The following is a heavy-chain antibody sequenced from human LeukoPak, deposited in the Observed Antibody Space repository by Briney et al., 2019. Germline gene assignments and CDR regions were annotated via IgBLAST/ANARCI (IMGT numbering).Heavy chain of an antibody. Sequence: GGSLRLSCAASGFTFSSYSMNWVRQAPGKGLEWVSSISSSSSYIYYADSVKGRFTISRDNAKNSLYLQMNSLRAEDTAVYYCARDQSTVLLWFGELLKQSGYYYMDVWGKGTTVTISS. CDR3: ARDQSTVLLWFGELLKQSGYYYMDV. J-gene: IGHJ6*03. CDR1: GFTFSSYS. V-gene: IGHV3-21*01. D-gene: IGHD3-10*01. CDR2: ISSSSSYI.